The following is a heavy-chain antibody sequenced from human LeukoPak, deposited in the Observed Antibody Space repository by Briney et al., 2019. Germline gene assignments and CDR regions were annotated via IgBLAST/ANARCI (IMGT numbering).Heavy chain of an antibody. J-gene: IGHJ3*02. V-gene: IGHV4-34*01. D-gene: IGHD6-13*01. CDR2: INHSGST. CDR1: GGSFSGYY. CDR3: ASDSEGLRSSQGIHYDAFDI. Sequence: PSETLSLTCAVYGGSFSGYYWSWIRQPPGKGLEWIGEINHSGSTYYNPSLKSRVTISVDTSKNQFSLKLSSVTAADTAVYYCASDSEGLRSSQGIHYDAFDIWGQGTMVTVSS.